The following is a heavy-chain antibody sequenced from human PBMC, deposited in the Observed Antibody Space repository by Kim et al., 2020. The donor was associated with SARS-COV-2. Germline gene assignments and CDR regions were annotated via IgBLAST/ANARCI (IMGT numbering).Heavy chain of an antibody. CDR1: GFRFGDYG. CDR3: AKGDNAGYSYGIDY. V-gene: IGHV3-9*01. Sequence: GGSLRLSCAVSGFRFGDYGMHWVRQRPGKGLEWVSGISYHSGTKGYADSVKGRFTISRDNAKSSLYLQMNSLRTEDTALYYCAKGDNAGYSYGIDYLGQG. CDR2: ISYHSGTK. D-gene: IGHD5-18*01. J-gene: IGHJ4*02.